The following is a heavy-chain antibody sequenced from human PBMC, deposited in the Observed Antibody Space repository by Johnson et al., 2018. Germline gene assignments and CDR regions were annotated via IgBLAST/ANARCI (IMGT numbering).Heavy chain of an antibody. D-gene: IGHD2-2*02. CDR1: GFTFSDCP. V-gene: IGHV3-23*04. J-gene: IGHJ6*02. CDR3: AKDPHYCSSTSCYKRVDDYYGMDV. CDR2: ISEDGGST. Sequence: LVESGGDLVQPGGSLRLSCAASGFTFSDCPMNWVRQAPGKGLEWVSSISEDGGSTYYADSVKGRFTLYRDNSKDTLCLQMNSLRAEGTAVYYCAKDPHYCSSTSCYKRVDDYYGMDVGGQGTTVTVSS.